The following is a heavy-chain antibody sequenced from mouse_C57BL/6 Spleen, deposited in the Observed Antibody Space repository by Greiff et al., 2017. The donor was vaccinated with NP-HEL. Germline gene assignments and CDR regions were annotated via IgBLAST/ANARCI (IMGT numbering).Heavy chain of an antibody. V-gene: IGHV3-6*01. CDR2: ISYDGSN. Sequence: EVKLQESGPGLVKPSQSLSLTCSVTGYSITSGYYWNWIRQFPGNKLEWMGYISYDGSNNYNPSLKNRISITRDTSKNQFFLKLNSVTTEDTATYYCAREGWDWGQGTTLTVSS. CDR3: AREGWD. D-gene: IGHD3-3*01. J-gene: IGHJ2*01. CDR1: GYSITSGYY.